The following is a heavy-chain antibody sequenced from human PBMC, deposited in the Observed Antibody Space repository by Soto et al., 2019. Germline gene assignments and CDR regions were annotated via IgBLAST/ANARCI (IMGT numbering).Heavy chain of an antibody. Sequence: QVQLVQSGAEVKKPGSSVKVSCKASGGTFRSYGITWVRQAPGQGLEWMGGIIPMFDTANYAQKFQGRVTITADESTSTAYMELSSLRSEDTAVYYCARSGFYVGGNAYYYYTMDVWGQGTTVTVSS. CDR1: GGTFRSYG. D-gene: IGHD3-22*01. CDR2: IIPMFDTA. CDR3: ARSGFYVGGNAYYYYTMDV. V-gene: IGHV1-69*01. J-gene: IGHJ6*02.